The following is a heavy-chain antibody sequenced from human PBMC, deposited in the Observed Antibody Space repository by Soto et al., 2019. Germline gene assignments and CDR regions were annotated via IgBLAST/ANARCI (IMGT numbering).Heavy chain of an antibody. V-gene: IGHV3-30*18. Sequence: QVQLVESGGGVVQPGRSLRLSCAASGFTFSSYGMHWVRQAPGKGLEWVAVISYDGSNKYYADSVKGRFTISRDNSKNTLFLQMNSLRAEDTAVYYCTNGPAAIGTEQATENDYWGQGTLVTVSS. CDR1: GFTFSSYG. CDR3: TNGPAAIGTEQATENDY. D-gene: IGHD2-2*02. J-gene: IGHJ4*02. CDR2: ISYDGSNK.